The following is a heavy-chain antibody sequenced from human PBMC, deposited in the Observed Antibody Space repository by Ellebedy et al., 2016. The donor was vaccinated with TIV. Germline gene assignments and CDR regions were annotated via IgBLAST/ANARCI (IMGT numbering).Heavy chain of an antibody. V-gene: IGHV3-48*03. CDR1: GFTFSSYE. CDR3: ARLLAVDIVATRGFDY. J-gene: IGHJ4*02. D-gene: IGHD5-12*01. CDR2: ISSSGSTM. Sequence: GGSLRLSCAASGFTFSSYEMNWVRQAPGKGLEWVSYISSSGSTMYYADSVKGRFTISRDNAKNSLYLQMNSLRAEDTAVYYCARLLAVDIVATRGFDYWGQGTLVTVSS.